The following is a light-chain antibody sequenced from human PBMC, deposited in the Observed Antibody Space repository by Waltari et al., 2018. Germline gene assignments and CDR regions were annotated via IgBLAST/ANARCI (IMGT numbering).Light chain of an antibody. J-gene: IGKJ4*01. CDR2: GTS. CDR3: QQYGTSFT. V-gene: IGKV3-20*01. Sequence: EVVLTQSPGTLSLSPGERATLSCRASQRIRSRDLGWYQQHPGRAPRLLIYGTSTRATGIPDRFSGSGSGTDFTLTITRLQPEDFAVYYCQQYGTSFTFGGGTKVEIK. CDR1: QRIRSRD.